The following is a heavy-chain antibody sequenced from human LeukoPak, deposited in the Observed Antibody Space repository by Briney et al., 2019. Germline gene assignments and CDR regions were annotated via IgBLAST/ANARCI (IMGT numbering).Heavy chain of an antibody. CDR3: ARHQVGARTLIDY. CDR2: IYHSGST. Sequence: SQTLSLTCTVSGGSISSGGYYWSWIRQPPGKGLEWIGYIYHSGSTYYNPSLKSRVTISVDTSKNQFSLKLNSVTAADTAVYYCARHQVGARTLIDYWGQGTLVTVSS. J-gene: IGHJ4*02. D-gene: IGHD1-26*01. CDR1: GGSISSGGYY. V-gene: IGHV4-30-2*01.